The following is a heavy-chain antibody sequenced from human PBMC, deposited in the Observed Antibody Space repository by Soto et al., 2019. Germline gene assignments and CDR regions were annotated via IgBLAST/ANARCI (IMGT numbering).Heavy chain of an antibody. CDR3: ARVFNSGSRGYHFDY. CDR2: VYYSGNT. CDR1: GASITSHH. V-gene: IGHV4-59*08. J-gene: IGHJ4*02. Sequence: SSETLSLTCTVSGASITSHHWTWIRQSPGTRLEYIGYVYYSGNTNYNPSLKSRVTISVDTSKNQSSLKLNSVTAADTAVYYCARVFNSGSRGYHFDYWGQGTLVTVSS. D-gene: IGHD3-22*01.